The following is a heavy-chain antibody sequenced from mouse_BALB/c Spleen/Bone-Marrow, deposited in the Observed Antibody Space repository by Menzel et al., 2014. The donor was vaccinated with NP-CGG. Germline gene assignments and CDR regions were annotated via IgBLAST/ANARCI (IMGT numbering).Heavy chain of an antibody. D-gene: IGHD2-3*01. Sequence: EVKLMESGGGLVQPGGSLKLSCAASGFDFSRYWMSWVRQAPGKGLEWIGEINPDSSTINYTPSLKDKFIISRDNAKNTLYLQMSKVRSEDTALNYCARLGYYGGFAYWGQGTLVIVSA. J-gene: IGHJ3*01. CDR3: ARLGYYGGFAY. V-gene: IGHV4-1*02. CDR2: INPDSSTI. CDR1: GFDFSRYW.